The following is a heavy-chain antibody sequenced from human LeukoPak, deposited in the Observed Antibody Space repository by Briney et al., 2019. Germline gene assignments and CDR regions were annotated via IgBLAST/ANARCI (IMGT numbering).Heavy chain of an antibody. V-gene: IGHV3-74*01. D-gene: IGHD3-3*01. CDR2: INSDGSST. Sequence: GGSLRLSCVASGFTFSSYWMHWVRQAPGKGLVWVSRINSDGSSTTYADSVKGRFTISRDNAKNTLWLQMNSLRAEDTAVYYCVQSSLTIDYWGQGTLVTVSS. J-gene: IGHJ4*02. CDR1: GFTFSSYW. CDR3: VQSSLTIDY.